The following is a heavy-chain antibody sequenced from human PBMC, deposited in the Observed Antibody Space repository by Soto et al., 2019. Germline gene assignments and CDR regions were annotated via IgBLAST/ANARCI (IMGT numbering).Heavy chain of an antibody. V-gene: IGHV3-11*06. CDR1: GFTFSDHY. Sequence: GGSVRLSCATSGFTFSDHYMTWIRQAPGKGLEFISYISPGGRYTNYGDSVKGRFTISRDNAKNSLFLQVNTLRDEDTAMYYCTRETMTIRLYFDYWGQGALVTVYS. CDR3: TRETMTIRLYFDY. J-gene: IGHJ4*02. CDR2: ISPGGRYT. D-gene: IGHD3-3*01.